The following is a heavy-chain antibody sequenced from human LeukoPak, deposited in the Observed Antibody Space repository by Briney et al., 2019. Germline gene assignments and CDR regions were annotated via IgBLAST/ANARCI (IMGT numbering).Heavy chain of an antibody. CDR2: ISGSGGST. D-gene: IGHD3-22*01. Sequence: PGGSLRLSCTASGFTFSSYAMSWVRQAPGKGLEWVSAISGSGGSTYYADSVKGRFTISRDNSKNTLYLQMNSLRAEDTAVYYCAKESGGGDSSGCDDYWGQGTLVTVSS. V-gene: IGHV3-23*01. J-gene: IGHJ4*02. CDR3: AKESGGGDSSGCDDY. CDR1: GFTFSSYA.